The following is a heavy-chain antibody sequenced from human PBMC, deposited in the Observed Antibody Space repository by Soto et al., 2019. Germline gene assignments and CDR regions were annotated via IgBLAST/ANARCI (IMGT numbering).Heavy chain of an antibody. V-gene: IGHV3-23*01. CDR2: IGANGGGT. D-gene: IGHD4-17*01. Sequence: EVQLLEPGGGLVQPGGSLRLSCAASGFTFSSFFMSWVRQAPGKGLDWVSGIGANGGGTYYADSVKGRFIISRDNSKNTQYRQMNSRRAEDTALYYCASDPNGDYLGAFDFWRQKTMVTASS. J-gene: IGHJ3*01. CDR3: ASDPNGDYLGAFDF. CDR1: GFTFSSFF.